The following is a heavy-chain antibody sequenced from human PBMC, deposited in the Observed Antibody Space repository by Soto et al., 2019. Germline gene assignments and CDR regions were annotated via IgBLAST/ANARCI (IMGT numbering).Heavy chain of an antibody. D-gene: IGHD2-15*01. CDR2: IYWNDDK. Sequence: QITLKESGPTLVKPTQTPTLTCTFSGFSLSTSGVGVGWIRQPPGKALEWLALIYWNDDKRYSPSLKSRLTITKDTSKNQVVLTMTNMDPVDTATYYCAHSLAGVEAAHLCYYYGMDVWGQGTTVTVSS. J-gene: IGHJ6*02. CDR3: AHSLAGVEAAHLCYYYGMDV. CDR1: GFSLSTSGVG. V-gene: IGHV2-5*01.